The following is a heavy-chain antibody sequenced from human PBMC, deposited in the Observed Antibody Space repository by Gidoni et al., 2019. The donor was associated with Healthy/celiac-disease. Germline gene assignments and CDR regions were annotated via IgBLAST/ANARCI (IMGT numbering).Heavy chain of an antibody. CDR3: ASSVPLSSSWYWGNWFDP. CDR1: GYTCTSYE. Sequence: QVQLVQSGAEGKKPGASVKVSCKAAGYTCTSYEINWVRQATGQGLEWMGWMNPNSGNTGYAQTFQGRVTLTRNTSISTAYMELSSLRSEDTAVYYCASSVPLSSSWYWGNWFDPWGQGTLVTVSS. CDR2: MNPNSGNT. D-gene: IGHD6-13*01. J-gene: IGHJ5*02. V-gene: IGHV1-8*01.